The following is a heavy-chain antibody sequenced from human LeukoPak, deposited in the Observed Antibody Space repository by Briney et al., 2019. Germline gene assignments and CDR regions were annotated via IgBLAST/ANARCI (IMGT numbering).Heavy chain of an antibody. CDR2: IYYSGST. D-gene: IGHD2-15*01. CDR3: ARDDRWELRGHGMDV. V-gene: IGHV4-59*01. CDR1: GGSISSYY. J-gene: IGHJ6*01. Sequence: SETLSLTCTVSGGSISSYYWSWIRQPPGKGLEWIGYIYYSGSTNYNPSLKSRVTISVDTSKNQFSLKLSSVTAADTAVYYCARDDRWELRGHGMDVXXXXXXVTXSS.